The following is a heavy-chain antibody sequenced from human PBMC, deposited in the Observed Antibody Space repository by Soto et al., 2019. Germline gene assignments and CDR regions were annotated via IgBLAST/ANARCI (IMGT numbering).Heavy chain of an antibody. Sequence: ASVKVSCKASGYTFTDYYIHWVRQAPGQGLEWMGWINPHSSGANIAQKFEGWVTLIRDTSVRTVYMKMGWLKSNDTAVYYCTRDYYDGSASYGFDLWGQGTLVTVSS. J-gene: IGHJ3*01. V-gene: IGHV1-2*04. D-gene: IGHD3-22*01. CDR2: INPHSSGA. CDR3: TRDYYDGSASYGFDL. CDR1: GYTFTDYY.